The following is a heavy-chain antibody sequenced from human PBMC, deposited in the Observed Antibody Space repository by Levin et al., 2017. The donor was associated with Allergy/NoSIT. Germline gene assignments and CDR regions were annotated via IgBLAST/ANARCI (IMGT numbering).Heavy chain of an antibody. CDR3: ARVGYSGYDPNFDY. J-gene: IGHJ4*02. CDR2: IYYSGST. V-gene: IGHV4-59*01. CDR1: GGSISSYY. D-gene: IGHD5-12*01. Sequence: GSLRLSCTVSGGSISSYYWSWIRQPPGKGLEWIGYIYYSGSTNYNPSLKSRVTISVDTSKNQFSLKLSSVTAADTAVYYCARVGYSGYDPNFDYWGQGTLVTVSS.